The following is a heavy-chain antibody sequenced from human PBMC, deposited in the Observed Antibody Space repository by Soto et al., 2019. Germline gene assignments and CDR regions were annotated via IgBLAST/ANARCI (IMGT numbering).Heavy chain of an antibody. CDR1: GYTFTSYA. D-gene: IGHD3-22*01. CDR3: AKDYYDSSGYYPPALLFDY. J-gene: IGHJ4*02. V-gene: IGHV1-3*01. CDR2: INAGNGNT. Sequence: QVQLVQSGAEVKKPGASVKVSCKASGYTFTSYAMHWVRQAPGQRLEWMGWINAGNGNTKYSQKFQGRVTITRDTSASTAYMELSSLRSEDTAVYYRAKDYYDSSGYYPPALLFDYWGQGTLVTVSS.